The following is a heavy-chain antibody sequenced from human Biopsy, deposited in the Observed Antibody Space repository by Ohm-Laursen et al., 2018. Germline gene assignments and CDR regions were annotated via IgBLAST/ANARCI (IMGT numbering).Heavy chain of an antibody. V-gene: IGHV3-7*01. D-gene: IGHD2/OR15-2a*01. CDR1: VFTFSTYC. J-gene: IGHJ3*01. CDR3: TRDTTYYAGTTYYDALDV. CDR2: IKRDGSQS. Sequence: SLRLSCAASVFTFSTYCMTWVRQAPGKGLEWVANIKRDGSQSNHADSVKGRFTISRDNAKNSLYLQMNSLRAEDTAVYYCTRDTTYYAGTTYYDALDVWGQGTTVTVSS.